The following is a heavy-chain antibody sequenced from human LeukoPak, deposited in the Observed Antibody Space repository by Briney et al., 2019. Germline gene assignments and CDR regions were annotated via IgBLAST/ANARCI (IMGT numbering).Heavy chain of an antibody. CDR2: ISGSASST. J-gene: IGHJ4*02. Sequence: GGSLRLSCAASGFTFSSYTMSWVRQAPGKGLEWVSGISGSASSTYYADSVKGRFTISRDNAKNSLYLQMNSLRAEDTAVYYCIVSSGSGQRHPGYWGQGTLVTVSS. CDR3: IVSSGSGQRHPGY. V-gene: IGHV3-48*04. CDR1: GFTFSSYT. D-gene: IGHD3-10*01.